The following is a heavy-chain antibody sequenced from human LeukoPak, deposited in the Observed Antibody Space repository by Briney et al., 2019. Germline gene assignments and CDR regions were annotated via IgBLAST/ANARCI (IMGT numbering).Heavy chain of an antibody. V-gene: IGHV4-59*01. CDR1: GGSISSYY. D-gene: IGHD3-10*01. CDR3: ASRSGSSSLGANYYYYYMDV. CDR2: IYYSGST. J-gene: IGHJ6*03. Sequence: SETLSLTCTVSGGSISSYYWSWIRQPPGKGLEWIGYIYYSGSTNYNPSLKSRVTISVDTSKNQFSLKLSPATAADSAVYYRASRSGSSSLGANYYYYYMDVWGKGTTVTVSS.